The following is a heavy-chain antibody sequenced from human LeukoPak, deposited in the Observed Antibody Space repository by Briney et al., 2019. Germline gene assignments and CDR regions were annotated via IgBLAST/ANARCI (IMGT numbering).Heavy chain of an antibody. D-gene: IGHD3-10*01. V-gene: IGHV3-15*01. J-gene: IGHJ4*02. CDR3: TTNDVLLWFGELFCFDY. Sequence: GGSLRLSCAPSGFTHSNAWMIWLRPAPGKGREWGGCIKSKTDGGTTDYAAPVNGRFTISRDDSKNTLYLQMNSLKTEDTAVYYCTTNDVLLWFGELFCFDYWGQGTLVTVSS. CDR1: GFTHSNAW. CDR2: IKSKTDGGTT.